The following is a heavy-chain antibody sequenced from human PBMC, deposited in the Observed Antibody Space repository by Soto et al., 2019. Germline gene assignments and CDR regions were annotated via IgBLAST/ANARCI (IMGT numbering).Heavy chain of an antibody. CDR2: VYYSGTT. J-gene: IGHJ4*02. CDR1: GGSISSSSYY. Sequence: SETLSLTCSVSGGSISSSSYYWNWIRQSPGKGLEWIGSVYYSGTTYYNPSLKRRVTISVDTSKNQFSLKLSSVTAADTAVYYCARGHHSGYDHFDYWGQGILVTVSS. V-gene: IGHV4-39*07. D-gene: IGHD5-12*01. CDR3: ARGHHSGYDHFDY.